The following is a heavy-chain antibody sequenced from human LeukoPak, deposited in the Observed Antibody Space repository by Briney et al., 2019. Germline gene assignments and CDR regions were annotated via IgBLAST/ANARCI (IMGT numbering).Heavy chain of an antibody. V-gene: IGHV1-69*05. CDR2: IIPIFGTA. CDR3: ARGGSIEVRAYYYYYYMDV. CDR1: GYTFTSYG. J-gene: IGHJ6*03. Sequence: GASVKVSCKASGYTFTSYGISWVRQAPGQGLEWMGGIIPIFGTANYAQKFQGRVTITTDESTSTAYMELSSLRSEDTAVYYCARGGSIEVRAYYYYYYMDVWGKGTTVTVSS. D-gene: IGHD2-21*01.